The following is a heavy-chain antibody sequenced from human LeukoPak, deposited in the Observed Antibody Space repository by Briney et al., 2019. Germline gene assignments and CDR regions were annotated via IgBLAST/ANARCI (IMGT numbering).Heavy chain of an antibody. CDR2: IIPIFGTA. J-gene: IGHJ5*02. CDR3: ARDQLHTPPYSGSENWFDP. Sequence: SVKVSCKASGGTFSSYAISWVRQAPGQGLEWMGGIIPIFGTANYAQKFQGRVTITTDESTSTAHMELSSLRSEDTAVYYCARDQLHTPPYSGSENWFDPWGQGTLVTVSS. CDR1: GGTFSSYA. D-gene: IGHD6-6*01. V-gene: IGHV1-69*05.